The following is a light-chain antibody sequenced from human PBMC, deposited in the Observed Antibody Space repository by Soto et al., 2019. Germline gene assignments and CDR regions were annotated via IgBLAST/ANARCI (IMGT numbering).Light chain of an antibody. CDR3: QQRSNWPST. CDR2: DAS. CDR1: QSVSSY. V-gene: IGKV3-11*01. Sequence: EIVLTQSPATLSLSPGERATLSGRASQSVSSYLAWYQQKPGQAPRLLIYDASNRATGIPARFSGSGSGTDFTLTITSLEPEDFAVYYCQQRSNWPSTFGGGTKVEIK. J-gene: IGKJ4*01.